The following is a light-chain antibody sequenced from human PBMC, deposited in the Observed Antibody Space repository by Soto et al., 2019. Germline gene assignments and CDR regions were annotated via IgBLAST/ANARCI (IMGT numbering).Light chain of an antibody. V-gene: IGKV3-15*01. CDR3: QQHNDWPLT. CDR1: QSVSNN. J-gene: IGKJ4*01. CDR2: GAT. Sequence: EIVMTQSPATLSVSPGERVTLSCRASQSVSNNLAWYQQKPGQAPRLLIYGATATATGIPARFSGSGSGTEVTLTIISRQSEAFAVYYCQQHNDWPLTFGGGTKVEIK.